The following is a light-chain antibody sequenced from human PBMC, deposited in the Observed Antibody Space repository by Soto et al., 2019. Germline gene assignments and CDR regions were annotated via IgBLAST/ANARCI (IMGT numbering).Light chain of an antibody. CDR2: GAS. CDR3: LQYGSSPWT. CDR1: QSASSRY. V-gene: IGKV3-20*01. Sequence: EIVLTQSPGTLSLSPGERATLSCRAGQSASSRYLAWYQLKPGQAPRVLIYGASSRATGIPDRFSGSGSGTDFTLTISRLEPEDFAVYYCLQYGSSPWTFGQGPKVEIK. J-gene: IGKJ1*01.